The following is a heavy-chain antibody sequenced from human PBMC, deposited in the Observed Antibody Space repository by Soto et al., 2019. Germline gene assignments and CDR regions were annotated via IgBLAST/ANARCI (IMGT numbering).Heavy chain of an antibody. D-gene: IGHD3-16*01. CDR2: ISSSSSYI. CDR1: GFTFSSYS. V-gene: IGHV3-21*01. J-gene: IGHJ6*02. CDR3: ARDVRGTNYYYGMDV. Sequence: GGSLRLSCAASGFTFSSYSMNWVRQAPGKGLEWVSSISSSSSYIYYADSVKGRFTISRDNAKNSLYLQMNSLRAEDTAVYYCARDVRGTNYYYGMDVWGQGTTVTVSS.